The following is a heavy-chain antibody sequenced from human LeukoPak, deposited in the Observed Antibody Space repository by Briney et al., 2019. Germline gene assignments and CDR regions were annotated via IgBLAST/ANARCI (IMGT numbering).Heavy chain of an antibody. CDR1: GFTFSTYW. CDR2: INYDGTDT. D-gene: IGHD1-14*01. J-gene: IGHJ4*02. Sequence: GGSLRLSCAASGFTFSTYWMHWVRQAPGKGPVWVSRINYDGTDTVYADSVKGRFTISRDNAKNTLYSQMNSLRAEDTAVYYCARDGVSTVDFDFWGLGTLVTVSS. CDR3: ARDGVSTVDFDF. V-gene: IGHV3-74*01.